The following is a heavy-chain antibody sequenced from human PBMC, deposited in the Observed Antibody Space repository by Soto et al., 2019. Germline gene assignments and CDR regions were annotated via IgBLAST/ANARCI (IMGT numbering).Heavy chain of an antibody. CDR1: GYTFTGYY. J-gene: IGHJ6*02. CDR2: INPNSGGT. V-gene: IGHV1-2*02. D-gene: IGHD6-6*01. Sequence: ASVKVSCKASGYTFTGYYMYWVRQAPGQGVDWMGWINPNSGGTNYGQKLQGRVTMTRDTSISTAYMGLSRLRSADTAVYYCARDPLRQLAPYYDYHGMDLWGQGTTVTVSS. CDR3: ARDPLRQLAPYYDYHGMDL.